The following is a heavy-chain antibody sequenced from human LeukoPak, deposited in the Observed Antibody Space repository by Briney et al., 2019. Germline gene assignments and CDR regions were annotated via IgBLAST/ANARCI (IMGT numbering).Heavy chain of an antibody. Sequence: SETLSLTCTVSGGSISSYYWSWIRQPPGKGLEWIGYISYSGTTNYNPSLKSRVTISVAPSKNQFSLKLRSVTAPDTAMYYCARHFTGDTAMVAFDYWGQGTLVTVSS. V-gene: IGHV4-59*01. CDR1: GGSISSYY. CDR3: ARHFTGDTAMVAFDY. CDR2: ISYSGTT. D-gene: IGHD5-18*01. J-gene: IGHJ4*02.